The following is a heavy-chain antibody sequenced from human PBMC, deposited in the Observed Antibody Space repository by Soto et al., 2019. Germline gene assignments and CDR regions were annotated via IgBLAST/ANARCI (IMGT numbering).Heavy chain of an antibody. J-gene: IGHJ5*02. D-gene: IGHD1-26*01. V-gene: IGHV3-9*01. CDR3: ARDRSGSYRLHNWFDP. CDR1: GFTFDDYA. CDR2: ISWNSGSI. Sequence: PGGSLRLSCAASGFTFDDYAMHWVRQAPGKGLEWVSGISWNSGSIGYADSVKGRFTISRDNSKNTLYLQMNSLRAEDTAVYYCARDRSGSYRLHNWFDPWGQGTLVTVSS.